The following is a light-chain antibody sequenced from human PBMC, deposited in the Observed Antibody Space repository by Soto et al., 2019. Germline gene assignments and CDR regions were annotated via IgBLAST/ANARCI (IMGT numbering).Light chain of an antibody. CDR2: DVN. CDR1: SSDVGGYDY. Sequence: QSALTQPASVSGSPGQSITISCTGTSSDVGGYDYVSWCHQHPGKAPELIIYDVNNRPSGVSNRFSGSKSGNTASLTISGLQAEDEADYYCCSYTSISTLVFGGGTKLTVL. V-gene: IGLV2-14*03. J-gene: IGLJ2*01. CDR3: CSYTSISTLV.